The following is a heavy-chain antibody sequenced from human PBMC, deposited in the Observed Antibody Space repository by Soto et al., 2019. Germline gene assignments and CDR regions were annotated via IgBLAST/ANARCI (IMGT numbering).Heavy chain of an antibody. Sequence: SETLSLTCAVYGGSFSGYYWSWIRQPPGKGLEWIGEINHSGSTNYNPSLKSRVTISVDTSKNQFSLKLSSVTAADTAVYYCARGGVGATKDFQHWGQGTLVTVSA. CDR1: GGSFSGYY. J-gene: IGHJ1*01. CDR3: ARGGVGATKDFQH. V-gene: IGHV4-34*01. CDR2: INHSGST. D-gene: IGHD1-26*01.